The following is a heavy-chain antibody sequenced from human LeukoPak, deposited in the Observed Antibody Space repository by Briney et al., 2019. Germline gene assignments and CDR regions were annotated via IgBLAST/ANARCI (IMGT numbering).Heavy chain of an antibody. D-gene: IGHD2-2*01. Sequence: SETLSLTCTVSGGSISSYYWSWIRQPPGKGLEWIGYIYYSGSTNYNPSLKSRVTISVDRSKNQFSLKLSSVTAADTAVYYCASISRYCSSTSCYPDAFDIWGQGTMVTVSS. J-gene: IGHJ3*02. CDR2: IYYSGST. CDR1: GGSISSYY. CDR3: ASISRYCSSTSCYPDAFDI. V-gene: IGHV4-59*12.